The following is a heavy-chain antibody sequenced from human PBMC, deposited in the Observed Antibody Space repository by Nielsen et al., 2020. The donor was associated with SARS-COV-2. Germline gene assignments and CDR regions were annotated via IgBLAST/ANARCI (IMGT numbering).Heavy chain of an antibody. CDR3: ATVRLPTGGFDY. J-gene: IGHJ4*02. D-gene: IGHD2-8*02. CDR2: FDPEDGET. Sequence: ASVKVSCKVSGYTLTELSMHWVRQAPGKGLEWMGGFDPEDGETIYAQKFQGRVTMTEDTSTDAAYMELSSLRSEDTAVYYCATVRLPTGGFDYWGQGTLVTVSS. V-gene: IGHV1-24*01. CDR1: GYTLTELS.